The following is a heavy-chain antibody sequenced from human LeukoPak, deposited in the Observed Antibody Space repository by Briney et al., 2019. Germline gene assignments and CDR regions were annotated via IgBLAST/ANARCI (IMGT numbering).Heavy chain of an antibody. J-gene: IGHJ4*02. CDR1: GFTFSSYA. D-gene: IGHD6-19*01. CDR2: ISGSGGST. Sequence: GGSLRLSCAASGFTFSSYAMTWVRQAPGKGLEWVSTISGSGGSTYYADSVKGRFTISRDNSKNTLHLQMNSLRAEDTAVYYCAKGQRQWPNQFDYWGQGTLVTVSS. CDR3: AKGQRQWPNQFDY. V-gene: IGHV3-23*01.